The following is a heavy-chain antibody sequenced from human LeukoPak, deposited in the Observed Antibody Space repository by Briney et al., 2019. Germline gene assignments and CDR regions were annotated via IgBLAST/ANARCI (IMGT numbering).Heavy chain of an antibody. CDR2: IYPGDSDT. Sequence: GESLKISFKGSGYSFTSYWIGWVRQLPGKGLEWMGIIYPGDSDTRYSPSFQGQVTISADKSISTAYLQWSSLKASDTAMYYCARPKAYYYDSSGYYSDAFDIWGQGTMVTVSS. V-gene: IGHV5-51*01. CDR1: GYSFTSYW. CDR3: ARPKAYYYDSSGYYSDAFDI. J-gene: IGHJ3*02. D-gene: IGHD3-22*01.